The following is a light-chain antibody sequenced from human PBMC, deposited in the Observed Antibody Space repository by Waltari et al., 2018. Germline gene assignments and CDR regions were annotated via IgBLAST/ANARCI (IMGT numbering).Light chain of an antibody. CDR1: STDIGAYSY. J-gene: IGLJ2*01. Sequence: QSALTQPASVSGSPGQSITISCIGTSTDIGAYSYVSWYQQHPGKAPTLLIFDVFERPSVVSDRFSGSTSGNTASLTISGLQAEDEAEYFCSSYKTDRTVVFGGGTKVTVL. V-gene: IGLV2-14*01. CDR2: DVF. CDR3: SSYKTDRTVV.